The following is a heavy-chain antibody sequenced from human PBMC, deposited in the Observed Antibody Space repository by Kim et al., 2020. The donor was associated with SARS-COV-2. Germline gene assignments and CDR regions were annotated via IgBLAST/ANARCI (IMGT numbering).Heavy chain of an antibody. CDR2: INTNTGNP. J-gene: IGHJ6*02. Sequence: ASVKVSCKASGYTFTSYAMNWVRQAPGQGLEWMGWINTNTGNPTFAQGFTGRFVFSLDTSVITEYLQISSLKAEDTAVYYCARSGGSGYDFYYYYYGMDVWGQGTTVTVSS. CDR1: GYTFTSYA. CDR3: ARSGGSGYDFYYYYYGMDV. V-gene: IGHV7-4-1*02. D-gene: IGHD5-12*01.